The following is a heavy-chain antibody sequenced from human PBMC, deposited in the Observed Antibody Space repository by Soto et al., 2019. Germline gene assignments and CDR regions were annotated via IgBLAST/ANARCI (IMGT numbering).Heavy chain of an antibody. CDR2: IYWDDDK. J-gene: IGHJ5*02. Sequence: SGPTLVNPTQTLTLTCTFSGFSLSTSGVGVGWIRQPPGKALEWLALIYWDDDKRYSPSLKSRLTITKDTSKNQVVLTMTNMDPVDTATYYCAHRPGDEIAAAGPGWFDPWGQGTLVTVSS. D-gene: IGHD6-13*01. CDR1: GFSLSTSGVG. V-gene: IGHV2-5*02. CDR3: AHRPGDEIAAAGPGWFDP.